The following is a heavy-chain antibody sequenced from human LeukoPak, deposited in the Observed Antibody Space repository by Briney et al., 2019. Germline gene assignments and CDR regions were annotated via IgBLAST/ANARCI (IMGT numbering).Heavy chain of an antibody. J-gene: IGHJ4*02. CDR1: GYSFTGYY. Sequence: ASVKVSCKASGYSFTGYYMHWVRQAPGQGLEWMGWINPNSGGTNHAQKFQGRVTMTRDTSISTAYMELSRLRSDDTAVYYCARRMYYYDSSRIYHFDYWGQGTLVTVSS. CDR3: ARRMYYYDSSRIYHFDY. V-gene: IGHV1-2*02. D-gene: IGHD3-22*01. CDR2: INPNSGGT.